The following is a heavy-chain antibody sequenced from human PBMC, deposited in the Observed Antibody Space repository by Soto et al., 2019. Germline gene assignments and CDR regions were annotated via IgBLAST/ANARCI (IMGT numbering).Heavy chain of an antibody. CDR2: TFYSGST. D-gene: IGHD3-10*01. V-gene: IGHV4-59*01. CDR3: AGLGDYVDY. Sequence: QVQLQESGPGLVKPSETLSLTCTVSGGSISTYYWSWIRQSPGKGLEWIGYTFYSGSTNYNPSLKSRVTISVDMSENQFSLKLSSVIAADTAVYYCAGLGDYVDYWGQGTLVTVSS. CDR1: GGSISTYY. J-gene: IGHJ4*02.